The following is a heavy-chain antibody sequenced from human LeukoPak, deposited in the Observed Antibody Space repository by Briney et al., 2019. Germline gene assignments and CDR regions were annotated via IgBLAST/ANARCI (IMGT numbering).Heavy chain of an antibody. CDR1: GFTLSSYA. J-gene: IGHJ4*02. D-gene: IGHD3-22*01. V-gene: IGHV3-64D*09. CDR3: VKMGTYYYDSSGSNY. CDR2: INSNGGTT. Sequence: PGGSLRLSCSASGFTLSSYAMHWVRQAPGKGLEYVSAINSNGGTTYYSDSVKGRFTISRDNSKNTLYLQMSSLRAEDTAVYYCVKMGTYYYDSSGSNYWGQGTLVTVSS.